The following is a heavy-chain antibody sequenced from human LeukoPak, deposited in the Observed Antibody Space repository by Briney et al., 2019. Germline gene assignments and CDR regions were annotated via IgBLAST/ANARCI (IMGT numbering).Heavy chain of an antibody. CDR1: GFTFSTYA. CDR2: ISGSDDDT. CDR3: AKSPVSSCRGSFCYPFDY. J-gene: IGHJ4*02. V-gene: IGHV3-23*01. D-gene: IGHD2-15*01. Sequence: GGSLRLSCAASGFTFSTYAMSWVRHIPGKGREGVSAISGSDDDTYYADSVKGRLTISRDNSRNTLYLQMNTLRAEDTAVYFCAKSPVSSCRGSFCYPFDYWGQGNLVTVSS.